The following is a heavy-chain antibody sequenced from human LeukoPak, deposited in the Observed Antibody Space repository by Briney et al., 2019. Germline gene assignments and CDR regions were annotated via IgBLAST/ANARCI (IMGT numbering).Heavy chain of an antibody. V-gene: IGHV4-34*01. CDR1: GGSFSGYY. Sequence: SETLSLTCAVYGGSFSGYYWSWIRQPPGKGLEWIGEVNHSGSTNYNPSLKSRVTISVDTSKNQFSLKLSSVTAADTAVYYCARQLGYCSSTSCYADKVDYWGQGTLVTVSS. CDR2: VNHSGST. CDR3: ARQLGYCSSTSCYADKVDY. D-gene: IGHD2-2*01. J-gene: IGHJ4*02.